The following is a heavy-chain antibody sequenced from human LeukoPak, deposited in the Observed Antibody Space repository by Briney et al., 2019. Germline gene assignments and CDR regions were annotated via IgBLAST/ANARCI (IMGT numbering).Heavy chain of an antibody. D-gene: IGHD7-27*01. CDR2: IRSRGYGGGT. V-gene: IGHV3-49*03. CDR3: ARNWGSGSFDY. Sequence: GGSLRLSCKASGFTFGNYAMSFSRQAPGKGLEWISFIRSRGYGGGTEYAASVKGRFTMSRDDSKGIAYLQMDSLKTEDTAMYFCARNWGSGSFDYWGQGTLVIVSS. CDR1: GFTFGNYA. J-gene: IGHJ4*02.